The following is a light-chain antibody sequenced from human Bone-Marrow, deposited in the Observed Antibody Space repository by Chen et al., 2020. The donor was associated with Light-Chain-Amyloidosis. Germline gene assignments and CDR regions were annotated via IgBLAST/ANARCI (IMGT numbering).Light chain of an antibody. J-gene: IGLJ1*01. CDR3: SSYTITNTLV. CDR2: EVT. CDR1: SSDVGGDNH. Sequence: QSALTQPASVSGSPGQSITLSCTGTSSDVGGDNHVSWYQQHPDKAPKLMIYEVTNRPSWVPDRFSGSKSDNTASLTISGLQTEDEADDFCSSYTITNTLVFGRGTRVTVL. V-gene: IGLV2-14*01.